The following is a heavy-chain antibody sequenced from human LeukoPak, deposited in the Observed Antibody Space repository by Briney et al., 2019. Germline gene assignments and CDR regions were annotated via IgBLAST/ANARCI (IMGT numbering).Heavy chain of an antibody. V-gene: IGHV4-59*01. CDR3: ARLGGGSGTDY. CDR1: GGSISRYY. J-gene: IGHJ4*02. Sequence: PSETMSLTCTVSGGSISRYYWSWIRQPPGKGLEWIGYIYYSGSTNYNPSLKSRVTISVDTSKNQFSLKLSSVTAADTAVYYCARLGGGSGTDYWGQGTLVTVSS. CDR2: IYYSGST. D-gene: IGHD3-10*01.